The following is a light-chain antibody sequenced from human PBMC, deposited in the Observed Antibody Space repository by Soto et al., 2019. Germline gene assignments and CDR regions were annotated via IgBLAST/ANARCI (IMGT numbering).Light chain of an antibody. CDR2: EVS. CDR1: SCDVGGYNY. CDR3: SSYTSSSTLV. Sequence: QSALTQPASVSGSHGQSITISCTGSSCDVGGYNYVSWYQQHPGKAPKLMIYEVSTRPSGVSNRFSGSKSGNTASLTISGLQAEDDADYYCSSYTSSSTLVFGGGTKVTVL. J-gene: IGLJ2*01. V-gene: IGLV2-14*01.